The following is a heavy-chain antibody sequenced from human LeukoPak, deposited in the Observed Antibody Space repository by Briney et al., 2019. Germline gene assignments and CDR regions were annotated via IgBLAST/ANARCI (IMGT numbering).Heavy chain of an antibody. Sequence: SETLSLTCAVSGGSISSGGYSWSWIRQPPGKGLEWIGYIYHSGSTYYNPSLKSRVTISVDRSKNQFSLKLSSVTAADTAVYYCASLGELSRFDYWGQGTLVTVSS. CDR2: IYHSGST. J-gene: IGHJ4*02. CDR3: ASLGELSRFDY. CDR1: GGSISSGGYS. D-gene: IGHD3-16*02. V-gene: IGHV4-30-2*01.